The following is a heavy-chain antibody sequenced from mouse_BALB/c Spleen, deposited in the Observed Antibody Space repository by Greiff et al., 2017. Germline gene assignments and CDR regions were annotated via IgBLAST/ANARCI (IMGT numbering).Heavy chain of an antibody. J-gene: IGHJ2*01. Sequence: QVQLQQSGAELVRPGTSVKVSCKASGYAFTNYLIEWVKQRPGQGLEWIGVINPGSGGTNYNEKFKGKATLTADKSSSTAYMQLSSLTSDDSAVYFCARSYYGYYFDYWGQGTTLTVSS. D-gene: IGHD1-1*01. CDR3: ARSYYGYYFDY. V-gene: IGHV1-54*01. CDR2: INPGSGGT. CDR1: GYAFTNYL.